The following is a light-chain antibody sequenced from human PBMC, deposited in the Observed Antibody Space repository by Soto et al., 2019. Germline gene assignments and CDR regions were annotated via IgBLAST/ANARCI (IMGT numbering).Light chain of an antibody. CDR1: QSADSRY. CDR2: GTS. J-gene: IGKJ2*01. V-gene: IGKV3-20*01. CDR3: QQHDDSPRMYA. Sequence: EIVLTQSPGTLSLSPGERATLSCRASQSADSRYLAWYQQKPGQAPRLLIYGTSNRATGIPDRFSGSASGTDFTLSISRLEPEDFAVYGCQQHDDSPRMYAFGQGTKLEIK.